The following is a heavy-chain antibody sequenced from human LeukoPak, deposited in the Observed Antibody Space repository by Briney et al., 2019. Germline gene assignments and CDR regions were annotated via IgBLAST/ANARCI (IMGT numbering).Heavy chain of an antibody. CDR3: ARVGWERSSVADAFDI. D-gene: IGHD1-26*01. CDR1: GYTFTGYY. Sequence: ASVKVSCKASGYTFTGYYMHWVRQAPGQGLEWMGWINPNSGGTNYAQKFQGRVTMTRDTSISTAYMELSRLRSDDTAVYYCARVGWERSSVADAFDIWGQGTMVTVSS. V-gene: IGHV1-2*02. J-gene: IGHJ3*02. CDR2: INPNSGGT.